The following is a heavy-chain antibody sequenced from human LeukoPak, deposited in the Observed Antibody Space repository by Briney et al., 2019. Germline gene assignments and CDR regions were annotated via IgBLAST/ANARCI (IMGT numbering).Heavy chain of an antibody. D-gene: IGHD3-9*01. CDR1: GYTFTSYD. CDR3: ARVSKRYFDWLIVNCFDT. V-gene: IGHV1-8*01. J-gene: IGHJ5*02. CDR2: MNPNSGNT. Sequence: ASVNDSCMAPGYTFTSYDINWVRQAAGRGLEWMGWMNPNSGNTVYAQKFQGRVTMTRNTSISTAYMALSSLRSGDTAVYYCARVSKRYFDWLIVNCFDTWGQGTLVTVSS.